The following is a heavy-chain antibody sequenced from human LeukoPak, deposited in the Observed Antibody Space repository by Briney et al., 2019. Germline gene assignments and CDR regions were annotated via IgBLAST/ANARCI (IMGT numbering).Heavy chain of an antibody. CDR2: INPSGGST. CDR1: GYTFTGYY. V-gene: IGHV1-46*01. D-gene: IGHD1-26*01. CDR3: AKAVSGSYLGY. Sequence: GASVKVSCKASGYTFTGYYMHWVRQAPGQGLEWMGIINPSGGSTSYAQKFQGRVTMTRDTSTSTVYMELSSLRSEDTAVYYCAKAVSGSYLGYWGQGTLVTVSS. J-gene: IGHJ4*02.